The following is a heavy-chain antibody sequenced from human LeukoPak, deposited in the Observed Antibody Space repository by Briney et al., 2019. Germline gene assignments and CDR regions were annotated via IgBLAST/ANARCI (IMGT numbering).Heavy chain of an antibody. CDR1: GFTFSSYT. D-gene: IGHD5-18*01. J-gene: IGHJ6*03. CDR2: LSGSGGST. V-gene: IGHV3-23*01. CDR3: AKDLLRNTAMVTGYYYFMDV. Sequence: GGSLRLSCAASGFTFSSYTMSCVRQAPGKGLEWVSALSGSGGSTYYADSVRGRFTLSRDNSKNTLYLQLNSLRDEDTAVYYCAKDLLRNTAMVTGYYYFMDVWGKGTTVTVSS.